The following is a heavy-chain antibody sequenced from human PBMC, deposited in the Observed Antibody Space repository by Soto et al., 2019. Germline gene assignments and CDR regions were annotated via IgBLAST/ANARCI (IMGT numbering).Heavy chain of an antibody. D-gene: IGHD3-16*01. CDR1: GFKFDDYA. Sequence: EVQLVESGGGLVQPGGSLRLSCAASGFKFDDYAMHWVRQAPGKGLEWVSGISWKSGDINYADSVKGRFTISRDNAKNSLFMQMNNLSADDTASYYCVKEKVPTFPHGSDIWGQGTMVTVSS. CDR2: ISWKSGDI. J-gene: IGHJ3*02. CDR3: VKEKVPTFPHGSDI. V-gene: IGHV3-9*01.